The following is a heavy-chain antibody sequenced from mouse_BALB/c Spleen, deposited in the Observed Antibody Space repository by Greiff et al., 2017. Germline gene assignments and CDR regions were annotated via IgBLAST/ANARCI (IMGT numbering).Heavy chain of an antibody. CDR2: ISYDGSN. CDR3: AIEDD. V-gene: IGHV3-6*02. J-gene: IGHJ2*01. CDR1: GYSITSGYY. Sequence: EVKLMESGPGIVKPSQSLSLTCSVTGYSITSGYYWNWIRQFPGNKLEWMGYISYDGSNNYNPSLKNRISITRDTSKNQFFLKLNSVTTEDTATYDCAIEDDWGQGTTLTVSS.